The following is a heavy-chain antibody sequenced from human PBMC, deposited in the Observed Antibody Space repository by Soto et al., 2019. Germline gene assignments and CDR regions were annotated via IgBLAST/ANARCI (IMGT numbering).Heavy chain of an antibody. D-gene: IGHD3-22*01. CDR1: GFTVSSNY. V-gene: IGHV3-53*01. CDR2: IYSGGST. CDR3: ARADYYDSSGYYCAY. Sequence: GGSLRLSCAASGFTVSSNYMSWVRQAPGKGLEWVSVIYSGGSTYYADSVKGRFTISRDNSKNTLYLQMNSLRAEGTAVYYCARADYYDSSGYYCAYWGQGTLVTVSS. J-gene: IGHJ4*02.